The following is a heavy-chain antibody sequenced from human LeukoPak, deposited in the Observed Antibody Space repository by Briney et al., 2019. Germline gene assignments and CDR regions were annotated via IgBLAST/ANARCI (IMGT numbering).Heavy chain of an antibody. D-gene: IGHD6-13*01. J-gene: IGHJ4*02. CDR2: ISYDESDQ. V-gene: IGHV3-33*01. CDR1: GFTLRSYG. CDR3: ARDLYNSSFDY. Sequence: SGGSLRPSCAASGFTLRSYGIHWVRQAPSKGLKWVAVISYDESDQYYGDSVKGRFTISRDTSKNTVYLQMNSLRAEDTAVYYCARDLYNSSFDYWGQGTLVTVSS.